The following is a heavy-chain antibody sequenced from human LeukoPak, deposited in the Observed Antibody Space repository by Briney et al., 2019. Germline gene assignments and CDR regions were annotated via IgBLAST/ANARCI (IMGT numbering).Heavy chain of an antibody. CDR2: IYVSGNT. Sequence: SETLSLTCSVSGDSISEYYWSWIRQPPGKGLEWIGYIYVSGNTNYNPSLKSRVTLSLDTSKNQFSLKLSSVTAADTAVYYCARHPNYYDSSGYVDYWGQGTLVTVSS. J-gene: IGHJ4*02. CDR3: ARHPNYYDSSGYVDY. CDR1: GDSISEYY. V-gene: IGHV4-59*08. D-gene: IGHD3-22*01.